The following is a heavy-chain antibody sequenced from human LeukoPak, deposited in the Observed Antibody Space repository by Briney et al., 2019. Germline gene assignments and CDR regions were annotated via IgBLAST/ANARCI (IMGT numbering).Heavy chain of an antibody. CDR3: AKDRRYSYGTSFDY. V-gene: IGHV3-23*01. D-gene: IGHD5-18*01. CDR1: GFTFSSYA. Sequence: GGSLRLSCAASGFTFSSYAMNWVRQAPGKGLEWVSTISGSGGSTYYADSAKGRFTISRDNSKNTLYLQMNSLGAEDTAVYYCAKDRRYSYGTSFDYWGQGTLVTVSS. CDR2: ISGSGGST. J-gene: IGHJ4*02.